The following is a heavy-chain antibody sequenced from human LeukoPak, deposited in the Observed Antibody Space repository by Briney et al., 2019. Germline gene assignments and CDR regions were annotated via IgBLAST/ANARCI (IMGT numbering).Heavy chain of an antibody. J-gene: IGHJ4*02. Sequence: PGGSLRLSCAASGFTFSSYSMNWVRQAPGKGLEWVSSISSSSSYIYYADSVKGRFTISRDNAKNSLYLQMNSLGAEDTAVYYCARDPDYGGNSFDYWGQGTLVTVSS. CDR1: GFTFSSYS. D-gene: IGHD4-23*01. CDR2: ISSSSSYI. CDR3: ARDPDYGGNSFDY. V-gene: IGHV3-21*01.